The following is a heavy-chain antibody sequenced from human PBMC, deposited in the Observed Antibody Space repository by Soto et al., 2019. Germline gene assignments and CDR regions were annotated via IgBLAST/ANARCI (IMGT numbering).Heavy chain of an antibody. CDR1: GFTFSSYG. Sequence: PGGSLRLSCVASGFTFSSYGMHWVRQAPGKGLEWVAVIWNDGSNKFYAESVKGRFTISRDDSMNTVYLQMNSLRVEDTAVYYCARDWNSGYDFDYRGQGTVVTVSS. CDR3: ARDWNSGYDFDY. D-gene: IGHD5-12*01. V-gene: IGHV3-33*01. CDR2: IWNDGSNK. J-gene: IGHJ4*02.